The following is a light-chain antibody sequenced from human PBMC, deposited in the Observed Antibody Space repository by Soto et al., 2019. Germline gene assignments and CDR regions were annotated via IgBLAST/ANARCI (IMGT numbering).Light chain of an antibody. CDR3: QQYNSYSRT. Sequence: DIQMTQSPATLSASVGDSVTITCRASQSISHWLAWYQQKPGKAPKLLIYDASSLESGVPSRFSGSGSGTEFTLTISSLQPDDFATYHCQQYNSYSRTFGQRSK. J-gene: IGKJ1*01. CDR2: DAS. V-gene: IGKV1-5*01. CDR1: QSISHW.